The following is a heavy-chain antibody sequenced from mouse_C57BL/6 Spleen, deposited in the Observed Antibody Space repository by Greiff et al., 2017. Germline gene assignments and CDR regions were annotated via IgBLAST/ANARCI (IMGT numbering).Heavy chain of an antibody. D-gene: IGHD1-1*01. Sequence: QVQLQQSGAELVRPGASVQLSCKASGYTFTSYGISWVKQSTGQGLEWIGEIYPKSGNTYYNEKFKGKATLTADKSSSTAYLELRSLTSEDSAVYFCASHYYGSRGGYFDVWGKGTTVTVSS. CDR3: ASHYYGSRGGYFDV. J-gene: IGHJ1*03. CDR2: IYPKSGNT. V-gene: IGHV1-81*01. CDR1: GYTFTSYG.